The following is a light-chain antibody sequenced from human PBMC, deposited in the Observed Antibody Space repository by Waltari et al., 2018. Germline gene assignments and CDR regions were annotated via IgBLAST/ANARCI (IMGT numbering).Light chain of an antibody. V-gene: IGLV3-21*02. Sequence: SFVLTQPPSVTVAPGQTARITCGGKNLGGKSVHWYRQKPGQAPVLVVYDDSDRPSGIPHRFCGFNSGDAATLIISRVEAGDEADFYCQVWDSDSDRHVLFGGGTKLTVL. J-gene: IGLJ2*01. CDR1: NLGGKS. CDR3: QVWDSDSDRHVL. CDR2: DDS.